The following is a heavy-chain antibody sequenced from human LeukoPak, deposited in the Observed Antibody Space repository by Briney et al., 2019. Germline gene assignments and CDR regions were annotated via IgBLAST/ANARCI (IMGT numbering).Heavy chain of an antibody. CDR1: GFTFSSYG. Sequence: GRSLRLSCAASGFTFSSYGMHWVRQAPGKGLEWVAVISYDGSNKYYADSVKGRFTISRDNSKNTLYLRMNSLRAEDTAVYYCAKDSGEWLDQYYFDYWGQGTLVTVSS. J-gene: IGHJ4*02. V-gene: IGHV3-30*18. D-gene: IGHD6-19*01. CDR3: AKDSGEWLDQYYFDY. CDR2: ISYDGSNK.